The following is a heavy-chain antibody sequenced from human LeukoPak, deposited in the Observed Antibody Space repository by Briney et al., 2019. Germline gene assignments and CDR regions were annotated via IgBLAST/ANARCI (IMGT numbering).Heavy chain of an antibody. J-gene: IGHJ4*02. CDR2: ISYDGSNK. Sequence: PGGSLRLSCAASGFTFSSYGMSWARQAPGKGLEWVAVISYDGSNKYYADSVKGRFTISRDNSKNTLYLQMNSLRAEDTAVYYCARDHASIAVAGMLDYWGQGTLVTVSS. D-gene: IGHD6-19*01. CDR1: GFTFSSYG. CDR3: ARDHASIAVAGMLDY. V-gene: IGHV3-30*03.